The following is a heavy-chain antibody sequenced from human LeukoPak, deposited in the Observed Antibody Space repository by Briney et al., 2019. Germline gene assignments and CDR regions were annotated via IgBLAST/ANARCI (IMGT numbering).Heavy chain of an antibody. Sequence: GSLRVSCAASGFTFSSHSMNWVRQPPGKGLEWIGSIYYSGSTYYNPSLKSRVTISVDTSKNQFSLKLSSVTAADTAVYYCARHKNYDFWSGYPYPLYYFDYWGQGTLVTVSS. CDR1: GFTFSSHSMN. D-gene: IGHD3-3*01. V-gene: IGHV4-39*01. CDR3: ARHKNYDFWSGYPYPLYYFDY. J-gene: IGHJ4*02. CDR2: IYYSGST.